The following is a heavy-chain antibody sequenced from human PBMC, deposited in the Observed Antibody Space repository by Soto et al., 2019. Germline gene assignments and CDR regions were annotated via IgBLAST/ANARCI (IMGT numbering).Heavy chain of an antibody. CDR3: ASFWEESHYMDV. D-gene: IGHD1-26*01. CDR1: GFTFSSYS. Sequence: GGSLRLSCAASGFTFSSYSMNWVRQAPGKGLEWVSSISSSSSYIYYADSVKGRFTISRDNAKNSLYLQMNSLRAEDTAVYYCASFWEESHYMDVWGKGTKVTGSS. J-gene: IGHJ6*03. V-gene: IGHV3-21*01. CDR2: ISSSSSYI.